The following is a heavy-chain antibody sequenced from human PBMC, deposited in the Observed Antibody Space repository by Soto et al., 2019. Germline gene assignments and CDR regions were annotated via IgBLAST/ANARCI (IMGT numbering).Heavy chain of an antibody. V-gene: IGHV4-34*01. J-gene: IGHJ6*03. CDR2: INHSGST. CDR3: ARVAAGTSYYYYYMDV. D-gene: IGHD6-13*01. CDR1: GGSFSGYY. Sequence: SETLSLTCAVYGGSFSGYYWSWIRQPPGKGLEWIGEINHSGSTNYNPSLKSRVTISVDTSKNQFSLKLSSVTAADTAVYYCARVAAGTSYYYYYMDVWGKGTTVTVSS.